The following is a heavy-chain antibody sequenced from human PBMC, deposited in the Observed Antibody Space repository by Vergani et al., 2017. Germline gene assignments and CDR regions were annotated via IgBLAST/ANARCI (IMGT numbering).Heavy chain of an antibody. Sequence: QVQLVESGGGVVQPGRSLRLSCAASGFTFNQYGMHWVRQAPGKGLEWVAVTWYDGNNKQYADSVKGRFTISRDNSKSTMYLQMNSLRAEDTAVYYCARHGGSGWSLDYWGQGTLVTVSS. V-gene: IGHV3-33*01. CDR2: TWYDGNNK. CDR3: ARHGGSGWSLDY. J-gene: IGHJ4*02. D-gene: IGHD6-19*01. CDR1: GFTFNQYG.